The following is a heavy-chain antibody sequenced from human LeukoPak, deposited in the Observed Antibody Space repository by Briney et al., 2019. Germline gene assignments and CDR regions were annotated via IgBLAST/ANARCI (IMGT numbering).Heavy chain of an antibody. CDR1: GFTFSNYG. Sequence: GGSLRLSCAASGFTFSNYGMQWVRQAPGKGLEWVAVISYDGSNKYYADSVKGRFSISRDNSKNMLYLQMNSLRAEDTAVYYCVKGWRLLDYWGQGTLVTVSS. D-gene: IGHD2/OR15-2a*01. J-gene: IGHJ4*02. CDR3: VKGWRLLDY. CDR2: ISYDGSNK. V-gene: IGHV3-30*18.